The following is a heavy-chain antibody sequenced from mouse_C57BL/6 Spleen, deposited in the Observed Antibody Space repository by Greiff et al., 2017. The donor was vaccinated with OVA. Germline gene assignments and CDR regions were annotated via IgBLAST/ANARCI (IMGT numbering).Heavy chain of an antibody. Sequence: QVQLQQPGAELVMPGASVKLSCKASGYTFTSYWMHWVKQRPGQGLEWIGDIDPSDSYTNYNQKFKGKSTLTVDKSSSTAYMQLSSLTSEDSAVYYCARGGGGSSSWSAYWGQGTLVTVSA. J-gene: IGHJ3*01. V-gene: IGHV1-69*01. CDR2: IDPSDSYT. D-gene: IGHD1-1*01. CDR3: ARGGGGSSSWSAY. CDR1: GYTFTSYW.